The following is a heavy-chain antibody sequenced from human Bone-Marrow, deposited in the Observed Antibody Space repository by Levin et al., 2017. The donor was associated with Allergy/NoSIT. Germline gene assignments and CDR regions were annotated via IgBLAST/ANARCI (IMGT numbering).Heavy chain of an antibody. J-gene: IGHJ6*02. CDR1: GYTFTNHG. D-gene: IGHD3-16*01. CDR2: INPGKGDT. Sequence: ASVKVSCQASGYTFTNHGIHWVRQAPGQSLEWMGWINPGKGDTKYAQKLQDRVTISTDTTANTVYLELNSLRSEDMAVYYCAKSGAYAPYYYAYGMDVWGQGTTVTVSS. CDR3: AKSGAYAPYYYAYGMDV. V-gene: IGHV1-3*03.